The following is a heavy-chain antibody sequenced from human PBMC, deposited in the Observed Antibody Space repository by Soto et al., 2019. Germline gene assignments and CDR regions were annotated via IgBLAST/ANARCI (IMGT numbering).Heavy chain of an antibody. CDR2: IYYSGST. D-gene: IGHD3-9*01. V-gene: IGHV4-39*01. Sequence: PSETLSLTCTVSGGSIRSSSYYWGWIRQPPGKGLEWIGNIYYSGSTYYNPSLKSRVTISVDTSKNQFSLKLSSVTAADTAVYYCARSYYDILTGFYYYYGMDVWGQGTTVTVSS. J-gene: IGHJ6*02. CDR1: GGSIRSSSYY. CDR3: ARSYYDILTGFYYYYGMDV.